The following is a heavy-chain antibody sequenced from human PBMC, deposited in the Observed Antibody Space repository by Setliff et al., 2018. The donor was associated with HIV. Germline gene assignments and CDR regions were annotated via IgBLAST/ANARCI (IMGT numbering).Heavy chain of an antibody. CDR3: ARWGEPTIQAFDV. CDR2: ARHSGVT. CDR1: GASIKDYY. V-gene: IGHV4-59*08. D-gene: IGHD1-1*01. Sequence: PSETLSLTCTVSGASIKDYYWNWIRQPPGKGLERIGFARHSGVTSYNPSLHSRVIIAVDTSRNQFSLRVNSITAADTALYYCARWGEPTIQAFDVWGLGTMVTVSS. J-gene: IGHJ3*01.